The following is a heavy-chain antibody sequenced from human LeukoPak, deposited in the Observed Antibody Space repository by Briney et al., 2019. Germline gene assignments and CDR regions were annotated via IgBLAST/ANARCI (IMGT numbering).Heavy chain of an antibody. V-gene: IGHV4-39*01. Sequence: SETLSLTCTVSGGSISSSSYYWGWIRQPPGKGLEWIGSIYYSGSTYYNPSLKSRVTISVDTSKNQFSLKLSSVTAADTAVYHCARHMSWSRPLDYWGQGTLVTVSS. CDR3: ARHMSWSRPLDY. CDR2: IYYSGST. CDR1: GGSISSSSYY. J-gene: IGHJ4*02. D-gene: IGHD3-3*01.